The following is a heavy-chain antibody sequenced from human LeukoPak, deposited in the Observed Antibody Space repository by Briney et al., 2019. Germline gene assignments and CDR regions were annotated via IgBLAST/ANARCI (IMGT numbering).Heavy chain of an antibody. J-gene: IGHJ4*02. Sequence: GESLKISCKGSGYSFTIYWIGWVRQMPGKGLEWMGIIYPGDSDTIYSPSFQGQVTISADKSISTAYLQWSSLKASDTAMYYCARRRDLYSGSYYPFDYWGQGTLVTVSS. V-gene: IGHV5-51*01. CDR2: IYPGDSDT. CDR1: GYSFTIYW. CDR3: ARRRDLYSGSYYPFDY. D-gene: IGHD1-26*01.